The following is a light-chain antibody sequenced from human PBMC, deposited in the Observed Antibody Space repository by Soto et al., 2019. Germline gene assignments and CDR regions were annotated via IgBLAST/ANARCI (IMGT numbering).Light chain of an antibody. J-gene: IGKJ1*01. Sequence: EIVLTQSPATLSFSPGKRAPLSCRASQNISSYLIWYQQKPGQAHRILIYDVSNRATGIPAKFSGSGSGTEFTLIISSLQSEDFAVYYCQHYNNWPPWTFGQGTKVDI. CDR3: QHYNNWPPWT. V-gene: IGKV3-11*01. CDR2: DVS. CDR1: QNISSY.